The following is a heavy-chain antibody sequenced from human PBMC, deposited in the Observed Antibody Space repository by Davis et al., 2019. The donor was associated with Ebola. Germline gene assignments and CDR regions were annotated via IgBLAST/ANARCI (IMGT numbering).Heavy chain of an antibody. CDR3: ASPHQIRGRDYFDC. Sequence: SETLSLTCSVSGGSISSGTYYWGWVRQPPGRGLEWIASIYYDGRTYYRSSLEGRVTILLDTSKNQFSLKLRSVTAADTAVYYCASPHQIRGRDYFDCWSQGNLVTVSS. CDR2: IYYDGRT. J-gene: IGHJ4*02. V-gene: IGHV4-39*07. CDR1: GGSISSGTYY.